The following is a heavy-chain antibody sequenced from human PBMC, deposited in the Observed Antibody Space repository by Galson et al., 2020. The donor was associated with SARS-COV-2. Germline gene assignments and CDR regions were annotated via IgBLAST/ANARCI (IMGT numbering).Heavy chain of an antibody. Sequence: SQTLSPTCPIPGHSVPNNGAAWNWNRHSPSSGLECLGRTYYRSKWYNDVAVSVKRRITINSDTSKNQFSLQLNSVTPEDTAVYDCAREPPSGSYYTYFDYWGQGTLVTVSS. CDR2: TYYRSKWYN. CDR3: AREPPSGSYYTYFDY. J-gene: IGHJ4*02. V-gene: IGHV6-1*01. D-gene: IGHD1-26*01. CDR1: GHSVPNNGAA.